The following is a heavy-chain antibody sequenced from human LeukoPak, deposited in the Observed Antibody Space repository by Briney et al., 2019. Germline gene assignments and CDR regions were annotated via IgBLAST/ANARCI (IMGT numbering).Heavy chain of an antibody. CDR2: IYYSGST. CDR3: AIARSGSYFFRFDY. J-gene: IGHJ4*02. CDR1: GGSISSSSYY. Sequence: PXXXLSLTCTXSGGSISSSSYYWGWIRQPPGRGLEWIGYIYYSGSTSYNPSLKSRVTISVDTSKNQFSLKLSSVAAADTAVYYCAIARSGSYFFRFDYWGQGTLVTVSS. D-gene: IGHD1-26*01. V-gene: IGHV4-31*03.